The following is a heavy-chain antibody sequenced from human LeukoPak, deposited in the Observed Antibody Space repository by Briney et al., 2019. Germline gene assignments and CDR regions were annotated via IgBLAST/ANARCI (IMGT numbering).Heavy chain of an antibody. V-gene: IGHV4-39*07. CDR3: ARNYYDSSGQPPTRNNDAFDI. CDR1: GGSISSSSYY. CDR2: IYYSGST. D-gene: IGHD3-22*01. J-gene: IGHJ3*02. Sequence: PSETLSLTCTVSGGSISSSSYYWGWIRQPPGKGLEWIGSIYYSGSTYYNPSLKSRVTISVDPSKNQFSLKLSSVTAADTAVYYCARNYYDSSGQPPTRNNDAFDIWGQGTMVTASS.